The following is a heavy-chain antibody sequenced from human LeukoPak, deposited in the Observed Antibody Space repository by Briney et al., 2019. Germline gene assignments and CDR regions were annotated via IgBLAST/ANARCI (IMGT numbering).Heavy chain of an antibody. V-gene: IGHV1-69*04. Sequence: SVKVSCKASGGTFSSYAISWVRQAPGQGLEWMGRIIPILGIANYAQKFQGRVTITADKSTSTAYMELSSLRTEDTAAYYCASLGDYCGGDCYSDYWGQGTLVTVSS. CDR3: ASLGDYCGGDCYSDY. J-gene: IGHJ4*02. CDR2: IIPILGIA. D-gene: IGHD2-21*02. CDR1: GGTFSSYA.